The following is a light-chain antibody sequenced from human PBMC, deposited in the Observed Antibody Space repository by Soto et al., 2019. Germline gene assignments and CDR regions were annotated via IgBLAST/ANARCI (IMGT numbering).Light chain of an antibody. CDR1: SSDVGAYNY. J-gene: IGLJ3*02. V-gene: IGLV2-8*01. CDR3: SSYAGSSWV. CDR2: DVS. Sequence: QSVLTQPPSASGSPGQSVTISCTGTSSDVGAYNYGSWYQQHPGKAPKLMIYDVSKRPSGVPYRFSGSKSGNAASLNVSGLQGEDEADYYCSSYAGSSWVFGGGTKLTVL.